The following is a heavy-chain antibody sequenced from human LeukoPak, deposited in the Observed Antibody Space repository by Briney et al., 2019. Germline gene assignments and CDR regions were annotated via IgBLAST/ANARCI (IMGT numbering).Heavy chain of an antibody. J-gene: IGHJ4*02. D-gene: IGHD3-10*01. CDR2: ISRTNTYI. V-gene: IGHV3-21*01. CDR3: ARDPDYYGSGTYYNHYFDY. Sequence: PGGSLRLSCVGSGFYFSYFGMNWVRQAPGKGLQWVSSISRTNTYIYYADSVRGRFTISRDNAKNSLYLQMNSLRAEDTAVYYCARDPDYYGSGTYYNHYFDYWGQGTLVTVSS. CDR1: GFYFSYFG.